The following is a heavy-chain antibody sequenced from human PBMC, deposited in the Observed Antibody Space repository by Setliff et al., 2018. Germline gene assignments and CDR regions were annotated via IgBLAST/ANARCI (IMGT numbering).Heavy chain of an antibody. D-gene: IGHD5-12*01. Sequence: SVKVSCKASGGTFSSYAISWARQAPGQGLEWMGRIIPIFGTANYAQKFQGRVTIAADKSTSTAYMELSSLRSEDTAVYYCARVRLVATTNYYYYYYMDVWGKGTTVTVSS. V-gene: IGHV1-69*06. J-gene: IGHJ6*03. CDR1: GGTFSSYA. CDR2: IIPIFGTA. CDR3: ARVRLVATTNYYYYYYMDV.